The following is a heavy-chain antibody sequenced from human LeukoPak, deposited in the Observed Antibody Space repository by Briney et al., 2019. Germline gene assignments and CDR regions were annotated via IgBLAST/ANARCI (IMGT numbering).Heavy chain of an antibody. CDR3: VGTQHGELDY. D-gene: IGHD1-7*01. Sequence: PSETLSLTCTVSGGSISSGSYYWSWIRQPAGKGLEWIGRIYTSGSTNYNPSLKSRVTISVDTSKNQFSLKLSSVTAADTAVYYCVGTQHGELDYWGQGVLVTVSS. J-gene: IGHJ4*02. CDR2: IYTSGST. CDR1: GGSISSGSYY. V-gene: IGHV4-61*02.